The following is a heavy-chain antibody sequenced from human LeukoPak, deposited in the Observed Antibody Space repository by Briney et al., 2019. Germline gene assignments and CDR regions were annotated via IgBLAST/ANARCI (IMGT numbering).Heavy chain of an antibody. Sequence: GGSLRLSCAASGFTFSNYGMSWVRQAPGKGLEWVSTIRGSGSATYNAGSVKGRFTTSRDNSNNTLYLQMTSLRAEDPAVYYCAKTEAPAAIRAGSDYWGQGTLVTVSS. V-gene: IGHV3-23*01. J-gene: IGHJ4*02. D-gene: IGHD2-2*02. CDR3: AKTEAPAAIRAGSDY. CDR1: GFTFSNYG. CDR2: IRGSGSAT.